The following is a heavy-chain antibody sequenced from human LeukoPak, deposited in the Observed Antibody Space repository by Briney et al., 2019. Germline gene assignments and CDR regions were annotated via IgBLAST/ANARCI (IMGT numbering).Heavy chain of an antibody. V-gene: IGHV4-4*02. J-gene: IGHJ5*02. CDR1: GGSISSSNW. Sequence: SETLSLTCAVSGGSISSSNWWSWVRQPPGKGLEWIGEIKHSGSTNNNPSLKSRVTISVDMSKNQISLKLTSVTAADTAVYYCARQLYYDISSGYYNPLLPTYNWFDPWGQGTLVTVSS. CDR2: IKHSGST. D-gene: IGHD3-9*01. CDR3: ARQLYYDISSGYYNPLLPTYNWFDP.